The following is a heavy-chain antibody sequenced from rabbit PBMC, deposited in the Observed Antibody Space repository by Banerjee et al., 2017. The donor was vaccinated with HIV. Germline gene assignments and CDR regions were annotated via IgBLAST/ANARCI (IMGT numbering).Heavy chain of an antibody. J-gene: IGHJ4*01. D-gene: IGHD2-1*01. CDR3: ARDGINSDFYFNL. CDR2: IYAGSSDTT. CDR1: GFSFSSGYY. V-gene: IGHV1S45*01. Sequence: QERLVESGGGLVQPEGSLTLTRPASGFSFSSGYYMCWVRQAPGKGLEWIGCIYAGSSDTTHYATWAKGRSTISKTSSTTVTLQMTSLTAADTATYFCARDGINSDFYFNLWGPGTLVTVS.